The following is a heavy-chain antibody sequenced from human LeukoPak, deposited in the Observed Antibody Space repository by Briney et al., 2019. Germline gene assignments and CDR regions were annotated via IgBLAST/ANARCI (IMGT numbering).Heavy chain of an antibody. CDR2: ITSSSSYT. Sequence: GGSLRLSCAAPGITFSNYNMNWVRQAPGKGLEWISSITSSSSYTFYADSVKGRFTISRDNAKNSLYLQMNSLRAEDTALYYCARVWGIAAAGTFDYWGQGTLVTVSS. J-gene: IGHJ4*02. CDR3: ARVWGIAAAGTFDY. CDR1: GITFSNYN. D-gene: IGHD6-13*01. V-gene: IGHV3-21*04.